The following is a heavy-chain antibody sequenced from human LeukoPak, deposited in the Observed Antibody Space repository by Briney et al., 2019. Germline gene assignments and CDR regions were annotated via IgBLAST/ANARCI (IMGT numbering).Heavy chain of an antibody. CDR1: GYTFTGYY. CDR2: INPNSGGT. J-gene: IGHJ4*02. CDR3: ARGLARGGYYYEVDY. V-gene: IGHV1-2*02. D-gene: IGHD3-22*01. Sequence: ASVKVSCKASGYTFTGYYMHWVRQAPGQGLEWMGWINPNSGGTNYAQKFQGRVTMTRDTSISTAYMELSRLRSDDTTVYYCARGLARGGYYYEVDYWGQGTLVTVSS.